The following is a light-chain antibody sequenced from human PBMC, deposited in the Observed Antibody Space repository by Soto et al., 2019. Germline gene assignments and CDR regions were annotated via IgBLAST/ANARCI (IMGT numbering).Light chain of an antibody. Sequence: DIQMTQSPSSLSASAGDRVTITCQASQNINNYLNWYQQKPGRAPKLLIYDASNLEAGVPSRFSGSGSGREFTLTISSLQPEDYATYYCQQLNNYPITFGQGTRLEIK. CDR1: QNINNY. CDR2: DAS. V-gene: IGKV1-33*01. J-gene: IGKJ5*01. CDR3: QQLNNYPIT.